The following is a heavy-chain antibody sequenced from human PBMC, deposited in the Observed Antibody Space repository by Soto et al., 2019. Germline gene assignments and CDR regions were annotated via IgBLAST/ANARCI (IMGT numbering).Heavy chain of an antibody. CDR3: ARENYDILTGPTQYFQH. CDR2: ISAYNGNT. CDR1: GYTFTSYG. D-gene: IGHD3-9*01. J-gene: IGHJ1*01. Sequence: ASVKVSCKASGYTFTSYGISWVRQAPGQGLEWMGWISAYNGNTNYAQKLQGRVTMTTDTSTSTAYMELRSLRSDDTAVYYCARENYDILTGPTQYFQHWGQGTLVTVSS. V-gene: IGHV1-18*04.